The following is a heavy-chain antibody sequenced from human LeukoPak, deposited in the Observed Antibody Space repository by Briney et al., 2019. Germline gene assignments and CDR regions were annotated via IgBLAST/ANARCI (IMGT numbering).Heavy chain of an antibody. CDR2: ISSKGGST. CDR3: ARDLGGPSWFDP. Sequence: GGSLRLSCAASGFTFCSYATQSVRQAPGEGLEYVSAISSKGGSTYYANSVKGRFTISRDNSKNTLYLNMGSVRDAEMAVYYCARDLGGPSWFDPWGQGTLVSVCS. D-gene: IGHD3-10*01. V-gene: IGHV3-64*01. J-gene: IGHJ5*02. CDR1: GFTFCSYA.